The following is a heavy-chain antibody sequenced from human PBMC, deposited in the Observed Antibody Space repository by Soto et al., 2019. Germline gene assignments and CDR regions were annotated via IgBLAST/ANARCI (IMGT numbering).Heavy chain of an antibody. CDR3: ARVPDR. Sequence: SETPSLTRAVSCGPIRRGGFSWSWIRQPPGKGLEWIGYIYHSGSTYYNPSLKSRVTISVDRSKNQFSLKLSSVTAADTAVYYCARVPDRWGQGTLVTVSS. V-gene: IGHV4-30-2*01. CDR1: CGPIRRGGFS. J-gene: IGHJ5*02. CDR2: IYHSGST. D-gene: IGHD2-2*01.